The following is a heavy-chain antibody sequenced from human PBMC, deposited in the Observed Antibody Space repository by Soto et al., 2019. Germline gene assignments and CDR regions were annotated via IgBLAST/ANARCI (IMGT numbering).Heavy chain of an antibody. V-gene: IGHV3-53*04. CDR2: IYSGGST. Sequence: EVQLGESGGGLVQPGGSLRLSCAASWFTVSSNYMSWVRQAPGKGMALVSVIYSGGSTYYADSVKGRFTISRHNAQNTLYLQMNSLRAEDTAVYYCARGIAARSRSAFDIWGQGTMVTVSS. CDR1: WFTVSSNY. CDR3: ARGIAARSRSAFDI. J-gene: IGHJ3*02. D-gene: IGHD6-6*01.